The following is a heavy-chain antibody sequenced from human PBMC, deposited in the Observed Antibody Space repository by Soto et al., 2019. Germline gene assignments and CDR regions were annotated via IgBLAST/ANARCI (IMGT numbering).Heavy chain of an antibody. CDR2: ITGSGGST. Sequence: GGSLRLSCAASGYTFSTYDMSWVRQAPGKGLEWASGITGSGGSTYYADSVKGRFTLSRDNTKNTLYLQMNSLRAEDPALYYSARHFGGTKRHFIYWGQGTLVTVSS. D-gene: IGHD2-21*01. J-gene: IGHJ4*02. CDR3: ARHFGGTKRHFIY. CDR1: GYTFSTYD. V-gene: IGHV3-23*01.